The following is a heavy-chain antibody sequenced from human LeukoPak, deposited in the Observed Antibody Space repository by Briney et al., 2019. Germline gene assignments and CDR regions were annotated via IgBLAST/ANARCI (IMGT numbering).Heavy chain of an antibody. Sequence: ASVKVSCKASGYIFTNYYMHWVRQAPGQGLEWMGIINPSGGSTTYAQKFQGRVTMTRDTSTSTVYMELSSLRSEDTAVYYCARDHGSAYYRAPRHWGQGTLATVSS. CDR3: ARDHGSAYYRAPRH. J-gene: IGHJ4*02. V-gene: IGHV1-46*01. CDR1: GYIFTNYY. CDR2: INPSGGST. D-gene: IGHD3-10*01.